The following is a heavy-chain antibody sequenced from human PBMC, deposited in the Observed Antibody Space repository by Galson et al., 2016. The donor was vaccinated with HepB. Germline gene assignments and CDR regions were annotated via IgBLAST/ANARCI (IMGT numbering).Heavy chain of an antibody. Sequence: ETLSLTCAVSGDSITSGFYFWGRISQPPGKGLEWIGSIFPSGNTYFNPALKSRVTISADTSKNQFTLNLTSVTAADRAVYYCATTSGYCSCGHCYGAFDIWGQGTMVTVSS. V-gene: IGHV4-39*01. CDR2: IFPSGNT. J-gene: IGHJ3*02. CDR3: ATTSGYCSCGHCYGAFDI. CDR1: GDSITSGFYF. D-gene: IGHD2-15*01.